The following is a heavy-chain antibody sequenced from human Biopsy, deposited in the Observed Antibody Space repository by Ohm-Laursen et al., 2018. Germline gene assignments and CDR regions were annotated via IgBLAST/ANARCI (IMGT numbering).Heavy chain of an antibody. CDR3: ARDRGYYSDRTVPGYFDL. V-gene: IGHV4-59*01. D-gene: IGHD3-22*01. CDR1: GDSISSYY. J-gene: IGHJ2*01. Sequence: GTLSLTWAVSGDSISSYYWSWIRQPPGKGLEWIGYVYYTGSTDYNPSLQSRVTISVDTSKNHFSLRLRSVTPADTAIYYCARDRGYYSDRTVPGYFDLWGRGTLVTVSS. CDR2: VYYTGST.